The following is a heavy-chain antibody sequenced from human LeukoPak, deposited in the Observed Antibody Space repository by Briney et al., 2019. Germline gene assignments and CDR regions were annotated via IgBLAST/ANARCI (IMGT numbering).Heavy chain of an antibody. J-gene: IGHJ4*02. V-gene: IGHV3-53*01. Sequence: GGSLRLSCAASGFSVSSKYMSWVRQAPGKGLDWVSVIYSGGSTYYADSVKGRFTISRDNSKNTLYLQMNSLRAEDTAVYYCARLLWGSWLLDYWGQGTLVTVSS. CDR2: IYSGGST. D-gene: IGHD5-24*01. CDR3: ARLLWGSWLLDY. CDR1: GFSVSSKY.